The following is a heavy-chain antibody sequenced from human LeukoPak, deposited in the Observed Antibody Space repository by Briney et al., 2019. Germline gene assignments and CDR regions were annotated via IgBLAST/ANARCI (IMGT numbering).Heavy chain of an antibody. D-gene: IGHD4-17*01. CDR2: ISSSGSL. Sequence: GGSLRLSCGGSGFTFSDYEMNWVRQTPGKGLEWVSYISSSGSLYYADSVTGRFTISRDNAKNSLYLHMNSLRAEDTAVYYRAINPDYGDYIDAFHIWGQGTMVTVSS. CDR3: AINPDYGDYIDAFHI. J-gene: IGHJ3*02. CDR1: GFTFSDYE. V-gene: IGHV3-48*03.